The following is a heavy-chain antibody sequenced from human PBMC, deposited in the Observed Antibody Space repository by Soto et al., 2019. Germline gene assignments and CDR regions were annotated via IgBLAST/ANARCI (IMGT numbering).Heavy chain of an antibody. V-gene: IGHV5-10-1*01. Sequence: CKGSGYSFAGYWITWVRQKPGKGLEWMGRIDPSGSQTYYSPSFRGHVTISVTKSITTVFLQWSSLRASDTAMYYCARQIYDSDTGPNFQYYFDSWGKGTPVIVSS. CDR1: GYSFAGYW. CDR2: IDPSGSQT. D-gene: IGHD3-22*01. CDR3: ARQIYDSDTGPNFQYYFDS. J-gene: IGHJ4*02.